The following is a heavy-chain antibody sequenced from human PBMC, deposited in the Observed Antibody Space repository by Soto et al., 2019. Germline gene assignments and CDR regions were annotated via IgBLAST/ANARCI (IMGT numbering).Heavy chain of an antibody. CDR2: IDPSDSQT. CDR3: ARQIYDSDTGPNFQYYFDS. J-gene: IGHJ4*02. V-gene: IGHV5-10-1*01. Sequence: GESLKISCKGSGYSSAGYWITWVRQKPGKGLEWMGRIDPSDSQTYYSPSFRGHVTISVTKSITTVFLQWSSLRASDTAMYYCARQIYDSDTGPNFQYYFDSWGQGTPVTVSS. D-gene: IGHD3-22*01. CDR1: GYSSAGYW.